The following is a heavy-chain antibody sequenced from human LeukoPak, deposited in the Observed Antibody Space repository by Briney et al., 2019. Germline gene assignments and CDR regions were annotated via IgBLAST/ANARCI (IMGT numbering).Heavy chain of an antibody. D-gene: IGHD3-9*01. CDR3: ARDSLRYFDWTKLGSWFDP. CDR1: GYTFTSYG. Sequence: ASVKVSCKASGYTFTSYGISWVRQAPGQGLEWMGWISAYNGNTNYAQKLQGRVTMTTDTSTSTAYMELRSLRSDDTAVYYCARDSLRYFDWTKLGSWFDPWGQGTLVTVSS. J-gene: IGHJ5*02. CDR2: ISAYNGNT. V-gene: IGHV1-18*01.